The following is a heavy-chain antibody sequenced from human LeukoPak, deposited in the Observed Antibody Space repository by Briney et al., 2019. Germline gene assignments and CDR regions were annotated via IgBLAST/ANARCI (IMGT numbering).Heavy chain of an antibody. V-gene: IGHV1-18*01. D-gene: IGHD3-10*01. Sequence: ASVTVSCKASGYTFTSYGISWVRQAPGQGLEWMGWISAYNGNTNYAQKLQGRVTMTTDTSTSTAYMELRSLRSDDTAVYYCARDPLGGFGELSNDYWGQGTLVTVPS. CDR3: ARDPLGGFGELSNDY. J-gene: IGHJ4*02. CDR1: GYTFTSYG. CDR2: ISAYNGNT.